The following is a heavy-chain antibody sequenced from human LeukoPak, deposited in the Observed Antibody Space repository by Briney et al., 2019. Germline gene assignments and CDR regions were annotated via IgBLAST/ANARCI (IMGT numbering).Heavy chain of an antibody. J-gene: IGHJ4*02. CDR2: IRYNGNNQ. V-gene: IGHV3-30*02. Sequence: GGSLRLSCAASGFTFNNYGMHWVRQAPGKGLEWVAFIRYNGNNQYYADSVKGRFTISRDNSKNTLYLQMNSLRAEDTAVYYCAKVFSGSGLDYWGQGTLVTVSS. CDR1: GFTFNNYG. D-gene: IGHD2-15*01. CDR3: AKVFSGSGLDY.